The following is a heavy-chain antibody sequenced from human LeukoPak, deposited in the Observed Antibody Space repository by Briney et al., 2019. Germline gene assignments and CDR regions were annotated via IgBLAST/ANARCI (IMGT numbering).Heavy chain of an antibody. J-gene: IGHJ4*02. D-gene: IGHD5-24*01. CDR2: IGIDSGNT. CDR3: ARDYKYAFDN. V-gene: IGHV3-11*06. Sequence: GGSLRLSCAVSGFTFKNFAMSWVRQAPGKGLEWISYIGIDSGNTNYADSVKGRFTISGDKAKNSLYLQMNSLRVEDTAVYYCARDYKYAFDNWGQGTLVTVSS. CDR1: GFTFKNFA.